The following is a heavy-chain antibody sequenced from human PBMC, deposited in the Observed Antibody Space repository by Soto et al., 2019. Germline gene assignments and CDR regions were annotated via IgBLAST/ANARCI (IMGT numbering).Heavy chain of an antibody. CDR2: IIPIFGTA. D-gene: IGHD2-2*01. CDR3: ARGIGVVPTYYYGMDV. Sequence: SVKVSCKASGGTFSSYAISWVRQAPGQGLEWMGGIIPIFGTANYAQKFQGRVTITADKSTSTAYMELSSLRSEDTAVYYCARGIGVVPTYYYGMDVWGQGTTVTVSS. J-gene: IGHJ6*02. CDR1: GGTFSSYA. V-gene: IGHV1-69*06.